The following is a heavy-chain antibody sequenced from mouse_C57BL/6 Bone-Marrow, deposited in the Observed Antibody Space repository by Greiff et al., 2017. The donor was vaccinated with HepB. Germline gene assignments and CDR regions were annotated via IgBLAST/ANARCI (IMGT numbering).Heavy chain of an antibody. J-gene: IGHJ1*03. CDR2: IHPNSGST. Sequence: VQLQQPGAELVKPGASVKLSCKASGYTFTSYWMHWVKQRPGQGLEWIGMIHPNSGSTNYNEKFKSKATLTVEKSSSTAYMQLSSLTSEDSAVYYCAREIGSSHWYFDVWGTGTTVTVSS. CDR3: AREIGSSHWYFDV. CDR1: GYTFTSYW. V-gene: IGHV1-64*01. D-gene: IGHD1-1*01.